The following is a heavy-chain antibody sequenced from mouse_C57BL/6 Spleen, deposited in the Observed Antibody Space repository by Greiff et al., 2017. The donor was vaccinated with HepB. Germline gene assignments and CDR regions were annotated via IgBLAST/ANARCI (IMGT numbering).Heavy chain of an antibody. V-gene: IGHV2-2*01. Sequence: VKLVESGPGLVQPSQSLSITCTVSGFSLTSYGVHWVRQSPGKGLEWLGVIWSGGSTDYNAAFISRLSISKDNSKSQVFFKMNSLQADDTAIYYCARSSTTVVAGPYAMDYWGQGTSVTVSS. D-gene: IGHD1-1*01. CDR2: IWSGGST. J-gene: IGHJ4*01. CDR3: ARSSTTVVAGPYAMDY. CDR1: GFSLTSYG.